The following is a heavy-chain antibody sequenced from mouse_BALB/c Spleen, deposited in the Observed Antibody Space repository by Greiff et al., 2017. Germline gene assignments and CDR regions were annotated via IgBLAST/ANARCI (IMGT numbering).Heavy chain of an antibody. Sequence: EVKLVESGGGLVQPGGSRKLSCAASGFTFSSFGMHWVRQAPEKGLEWVAYISSGSSTIYYADTVKGRFTISRDNPKNTLFLQMTSLRSEDTAMYYCARGDYYGSSYDYWGQGTTLTVSS. CDR1: GFTFSSFG. CDR3: ARGDYYGSSYDY. J-gene: IGHJ2*01. CDR2: ISSGSSTI. D-gene: IGHD1-1*01. V-gene: IGHV5-17*02.